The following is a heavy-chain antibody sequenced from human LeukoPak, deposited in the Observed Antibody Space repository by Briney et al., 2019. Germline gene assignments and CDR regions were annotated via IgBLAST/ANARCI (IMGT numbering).Heavy chain of an antibody. CDR2: MKANSGTT. D-gene: IGHD3-10*01. J-gene: IGHJ5*02. CDR3: TRGPSYHSKWVGGMWFDP. V-gene: IGHV1-8*01. Sequence: GASVKVSCKASGYTFTSYDIIWVRQATGQGPEWMGWMKANSGTTGYAQKFQGRVIMTRDTSISTAYIELSSLTSEDTAMYYCTRGPSYHSKWVGGMWFDPWGQGTLVSVSS. CDR1: GYTFTSYD.